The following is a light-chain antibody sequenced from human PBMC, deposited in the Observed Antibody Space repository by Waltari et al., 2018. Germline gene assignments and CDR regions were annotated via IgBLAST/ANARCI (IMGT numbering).Light chain of an antibody. J-gene: IGKJ2*01. CDR2: GAS. V-gene: IGKV1-39*01. Sequence: DIQMTQSPSSLSASVGHRVTITCRASHSINNFLNWYQQKPGKAPKLLIYGASTLQSGVPSRFSGSASGTDFTLILSSLQPEDSATYYCQQSHGIPYTFGQGTKLEIK. CDR3: QQSHGIPYT. CDR1: HSINNF.